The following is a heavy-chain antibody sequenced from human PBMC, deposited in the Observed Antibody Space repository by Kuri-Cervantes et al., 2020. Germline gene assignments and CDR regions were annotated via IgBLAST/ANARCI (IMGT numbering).Heavy chain of an antibody. J-gene: IGHJ4*02. CDR3: ARQGGLSEYYYDSSGYYYWGY. Sequence: SQTLSLTCAVYGGSFSGYYWSWIRQPAGKGLEWIGRIYTSGSTNYNPSLKSRVTISVDTSKNQFSLKLSSVTAADTAVYYCARQGGLSEYYYDSSGYYYWGYWGQGTLVTVSS. D-gene: IGHD3-22*01. V-gene: IGHV4-59*10. CDR2: IYTSGST. CDR1: GGSFSGYY.